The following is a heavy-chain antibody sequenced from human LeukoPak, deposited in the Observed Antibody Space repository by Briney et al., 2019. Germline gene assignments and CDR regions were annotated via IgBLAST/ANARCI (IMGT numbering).Heavy chain of an antibody. V-gene: IGHV3-23*01. CDR3: AKTHYDLLDV. Sequence: PGGSLRLSCAASGFSFSTSPMSWVREPPGTGLECGSAMNNGPGATFYRDSVRGRFTISRDDFKSTLYLQMNSLRAEDTGTYYCAKTHYDLLDVWGQGTTVTVSS. D-gene: IGHD5-12*01. J-gene: IGHJ6*02. CDR1: GFSFSTSP. CDR2: MNNGPGAT.